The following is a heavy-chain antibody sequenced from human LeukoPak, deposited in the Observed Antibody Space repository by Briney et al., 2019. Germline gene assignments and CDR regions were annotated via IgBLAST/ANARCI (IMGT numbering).Heavy chain of an antibody. V-gene: IGHV4-39*01. J-gene: IGHJ6*02. CDR1: GGSISSYY. Sequence: PSETLSLTCTVSGGSISSYYWSWIRQPPGKGLEWIGSIYYSGSTYYNPSLKSRVTISVDTSKNQFSLKLSSVTAADTAVYYCARVGATEAYYYYGMDVWGQGTTVTVSS. CDR2: IYYSGST. CDR3: ARVGATEAYYYYGMDV. D-gene: IGHD1-26*01.